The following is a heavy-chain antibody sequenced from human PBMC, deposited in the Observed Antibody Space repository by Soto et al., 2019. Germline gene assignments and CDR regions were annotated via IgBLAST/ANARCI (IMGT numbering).Heavy chain of an antibody. D-gene: IGHD3-9*01. CDR2: IYYSGST. J-gene: IGHJ4*02. Sequence: SETLSLTCTVSGGSISSGGYYWSWIRQHPGKGLEWIGYIYYSGSTYYNPSLKSRVTISVDTSKNQFSLKLSSVTAADTAVYYCARESFPGDILTGYFDYWGQGTLVTVSS. CDR1: GGSISSGGYY. V-gene: IGHV4-31*03. CDR3: ARESFPGDILTGYFDY.